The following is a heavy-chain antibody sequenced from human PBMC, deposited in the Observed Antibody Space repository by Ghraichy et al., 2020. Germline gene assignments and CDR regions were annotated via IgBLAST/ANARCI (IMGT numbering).Heavy chain of an antibody. V-gene: IGHV1-18*01. Sequence: ASVKVSCKASGYTFTNYGITWVRQAPGQGLEWMGWISAFNGNTIYAQKFKGRVTLTRDTSTTTAYMEMRSLRSDDRSVYYCARQTVHGEPWGPADPWGQGTLVTVSS. CDR2: ISAFNGNT. CDR3: ARQTVHGEPWGPADP. CDR1: GYTFTNYG. D-gene: IGHD3-10*01. J-gene: IGHJ5*02.